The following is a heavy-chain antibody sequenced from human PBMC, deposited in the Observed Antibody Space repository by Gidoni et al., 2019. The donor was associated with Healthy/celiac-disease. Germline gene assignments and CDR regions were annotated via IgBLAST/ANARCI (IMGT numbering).Heavy chain of an antibody. Sequence: QVQLEQSGAEVNTPGAPVRFSCKPSRYTFPVYYTHWVRKAPGQGLEWMGWINPNSGGTNYAQKFQGRVTMTRDTSISTGYMELSRLRSDDTAVYYCARGRTMVRGVIIPDNWFDPWGQGTLVTVSS. D-gene: IGHD3-10*01. CDR2: INPNSGGT. V-gene: IGHV1-2*02. J-gene: IGHJ5*02. CDR3: ARGRTMVRGVIIPDNWFDP. CDR1: RYTFPVYY.